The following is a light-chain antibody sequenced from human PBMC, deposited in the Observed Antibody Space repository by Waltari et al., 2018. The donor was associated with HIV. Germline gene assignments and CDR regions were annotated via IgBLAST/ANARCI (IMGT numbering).Light chain of an antibody. J-gene: IGLJ3*02. CDR3: QTWGTGIQV. V-gene: IGLV4-69*02. CDR1: SGHTNYA. CDR2: LKSDGSH. Sequence: QLVLNQSPSASASLGASVKLTCTLSSGHTNYAIAWHQQQPEKGPRYLMNLKSDGSHSKGDGIPDRFSGSSSGAERYLTISSLQSEDEADYYCQTWGTGIQVFGGGTKLTVL.